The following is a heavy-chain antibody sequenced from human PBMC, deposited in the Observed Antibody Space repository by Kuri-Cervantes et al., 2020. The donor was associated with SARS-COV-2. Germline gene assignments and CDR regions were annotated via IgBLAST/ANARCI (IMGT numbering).Heavy chain of an antibody. D-gene: IGHD2-15*01. CDR2: ISYDGSNK. CDR3: TTGVIVVVVAASGIDY. Sequence: GGSLRLSCAASGFTFSSYAMHWVRQAPGKGLEWVAVISYDGSNKYYADFVKGRFTISRDNSKNTLYLQMNSLKTEDTAVYYCTTGVIVVVVAASGIDYWGQGTLVTVSS. J-gene: IGHJ4*02. V-gene: IGHV3-30*04. CDR1: GFTFSSYA.